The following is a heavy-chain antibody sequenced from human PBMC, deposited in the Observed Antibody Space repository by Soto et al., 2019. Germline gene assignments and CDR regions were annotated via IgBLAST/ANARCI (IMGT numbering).Heavy chain of an antibody. CDR3: TTGGAEMEGDAFDI. D-gene: IGHD3-3*01. V-gene: IGHV3-15*07. CDR2: IKSKTDGGTT. CDR1: GFTFSNAW. J-gene: IGHJ3*02. Sequence: PGGSLRLSCAASGFTFSNAWMNWVRQAPGKGLEWVGRIKSKTDGGTTDYVVPVKGRFTISRDDSKNTLYLQMNSLKTEDTAVYYCTTGGAEMEGDAFDIWGQGTMVTVSS.